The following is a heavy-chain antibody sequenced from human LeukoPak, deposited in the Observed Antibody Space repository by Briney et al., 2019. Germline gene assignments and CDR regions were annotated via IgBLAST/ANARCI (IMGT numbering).Heavy chain of an antibody. CDR1: GFTFSSHA. V-gene: IGHV3-23*01. D-gene: IGHD1-26*01. Sequence: GGSLRLSCAASGFTFSSHAMSWVRQAPGKGLEWVSAIRCSGGSTYYADSVKGRFTISRDNSKNTLYLQMNSLRAEDTAVYYCAKAPPQWELLCVFDYWGQGTLVTVSS. CDR3: AKAPPQWELLCVFDY. CDR2: IRCSGGST. J-gene: IGHJ4*02.